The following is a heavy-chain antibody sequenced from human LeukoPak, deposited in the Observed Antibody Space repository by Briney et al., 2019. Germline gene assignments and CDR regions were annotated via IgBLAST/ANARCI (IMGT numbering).Heavy chain of an antibody. J-gene: IGHJ4*02. CDR3: ARGPAVPLDY. Sequence: PSETLSLTCAVSGYSISSGYYWGWIRQPPGKGLEWIGSIYHSGSTYYNPSLKSRVTISVDTSKNQFSLKLSSVTAADTAVYYCARGPAVPLDYWGQGTLVTVSS. D-gene: IGHD6-25*01. CDR1: GYSISSGYY. CDR2: IYHSGST. V-gene: IGHV4-38-2*01.